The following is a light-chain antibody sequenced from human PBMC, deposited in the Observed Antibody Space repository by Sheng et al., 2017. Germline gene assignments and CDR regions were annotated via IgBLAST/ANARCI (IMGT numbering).Light chain of an antibody. J-gene: IGKJ4*01. Sequence: EIVLTQSPGTLSLSPGERATLSCRASQSLSVNYLAWYQQKPGQAPRLLLLWCIHRGLWHPSQVQWQWVWDRLHSHHQPDWTLNDFAVYYCQYYGSSPVTFGGGTEGGGQ. CDR2: CI. V-gene: IGKV3-20*01. CDR1: QSLSVNY. CDR3: QYYGSSPVT.